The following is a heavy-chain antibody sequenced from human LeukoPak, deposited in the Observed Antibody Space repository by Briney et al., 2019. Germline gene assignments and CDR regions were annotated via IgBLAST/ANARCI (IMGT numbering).Heavy chain of an antibody. J-gene: IGHJ4*02. CDR2: ISWNSGSI. D-gene: IGHD5-24*01. V-gene: IGHV3-9*01. CDR1: GFTFDDYA. Sequence: GGPLGLSCAASGFTFDDYAMHWVRQAPGKGLEWVSGISWNSGSIGYADSVKGRFTVSRDNSKNMVSLQMNSLRAEDTAIYYCAKDDAYLQYDDWGQGTLVTVSS. CDR3: AKDDAYLQYDD.